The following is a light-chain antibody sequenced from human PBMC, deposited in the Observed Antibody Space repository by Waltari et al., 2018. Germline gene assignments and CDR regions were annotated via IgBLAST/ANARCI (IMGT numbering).Light chain of an antibody. Sequence: QSALTQSASVSGSPGQSITVSCTGTSSDVGSYNLVSWYQQHPGKAPKLMIYEGSKRPSGVSNRCSGSKSGNTASLTISGLQAEDEADYYCCSYAGSSTLLFGGGTKVTVL. CDR1: SSDVGSYNL. V-gene: IGLV2-23*01. CDR3: CSYAGSSTLL. J-gene: IGLJ2*01. CDR2: EGS.